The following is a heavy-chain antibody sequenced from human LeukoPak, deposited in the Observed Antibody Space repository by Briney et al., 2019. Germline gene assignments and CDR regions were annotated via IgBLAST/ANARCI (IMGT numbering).Heavy chain of an antibody. CDR2: INHSGST. J-gene: IGHJ4*02. V-gene: IGHV4-34*01. CDR3: ARKNGILTGPDY. D-gene: IGHD3-9*01. Sequence: SETLSLTCAVYGGSFSGYYWSWIRQPPGKGLEWIGEINHSGSTNYNPSLKSRVTISVDTSKNQFSLKLSSVTAADTAVYYCARKNGILTGPDYWGQGTLVTVSS. CDR1: GGSFSGYY.